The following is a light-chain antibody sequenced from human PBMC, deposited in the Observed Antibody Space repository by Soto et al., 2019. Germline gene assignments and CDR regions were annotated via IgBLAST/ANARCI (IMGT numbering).Light chain of an antibody. Sequence: EIVLTQSPGTLSLSPGERATLSCRASQSVSSSYFAWYQQRFGQAPRLLISGASSRATRIPDRFSGSGSGTDFNLTISRLEPEDFAVYYCQQYGSSSWTFGQGTKVEIK. V-gene: IGKV3-20*01. CDR1: QSVSSSY. CDR2: GAS. CDR3: QQYGSSSWT. J-gene: IGKJ1*01.